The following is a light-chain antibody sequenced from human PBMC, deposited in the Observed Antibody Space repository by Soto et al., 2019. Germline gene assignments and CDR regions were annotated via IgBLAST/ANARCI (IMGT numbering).Light chain of an antibody. CDR2: AAS. CDR3: QQANTFPRT. CDR1: QGISNW. V-gene: IGKV1-12*01. J-gene: IGKJ1*01. Sequence: DIQMTESPSCGSGSLGDRVAVTCRASQGISNWLAWYQQNPGRAPKLLIYAASSLERGVPSRFSGSGSGTDFTLTISSLQPEDSATYYCQQANTFPRTFGQGTKVDIK.